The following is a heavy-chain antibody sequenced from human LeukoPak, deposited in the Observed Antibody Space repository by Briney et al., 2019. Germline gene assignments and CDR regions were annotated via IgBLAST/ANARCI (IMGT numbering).Heavy chain of an antibody. V-gene: IGHV3-38-3*01. CDR2: ISGGST. CDR1: GFTVSSNE. J-gene: IGHJ4*02. D-gene: IGHD2-2*02. Sequence: GGSLRLSCAASGFTVSSNEMSWVRQAPGKGLEWISSISGGSTCYADSRKGRFTISRDNSKNTLHLQMNSLRAEDTAVYYCATSLYCSSTSCYKWGYDYWGQGTLVTVSS. CDR3: ATSLYCSSTSCYKWGYDY.